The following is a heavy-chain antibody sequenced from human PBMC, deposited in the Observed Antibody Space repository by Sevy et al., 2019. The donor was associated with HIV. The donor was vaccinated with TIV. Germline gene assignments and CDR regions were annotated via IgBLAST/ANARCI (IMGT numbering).Heavy chain of an antibody. Sequence: GGSLRLSCTASGFTFGDYAMSWFRQAPGKGLEWVGFIRSKAYGGTTEYAASVKGRFTISRDDSKSIAYLQMNSLKTEDTAAYYCTREALGGSYDYWGQGTLVTVSS. J-gene: IGHJ4*02. V-gene: IGHV3-49*03. CDR1: GFTFGDYA. CDR2: IRSKAYGGTT. D-gene: IGHD3-16*01. CDR3: TREALGGSYDY.